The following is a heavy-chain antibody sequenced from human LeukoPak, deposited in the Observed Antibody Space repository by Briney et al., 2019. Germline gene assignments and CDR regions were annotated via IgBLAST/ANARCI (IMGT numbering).Heavy chain of an antibody. CDR2: IYSGGSI. CDR1: GFTVSSKY. V-gene: IGHV3-66*01. J-gene: IGHJ3*01. CDR3: ARSITLARVDV. D-gene: IGHD3-10*01. Sequence: GGSLTLSCAASGFTVSSKYMSWVRQAPGKGLEWVSVIYSGGSIYYADSVKGRLTISRDNSKNTVYLQMNSLRAEDTAVYYCARSITLARVDVWGQGTMVTVSS.